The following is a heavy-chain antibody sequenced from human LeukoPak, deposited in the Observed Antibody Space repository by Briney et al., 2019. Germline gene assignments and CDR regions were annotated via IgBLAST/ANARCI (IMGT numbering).Heavy chain of an antibody. CDR2: VSNDGSNQ. V-gene: IGHV3-30-3*01. D-gene: IGHD3-10*01. J-gene: IGHJ3*01. Sequence: PGGSLRLSCAASGFTFTYYAMHWVRQAPGKGLEWVSVVSNDGSNQDYTDSVKGRFIISRDDSKSTAYLQMNSLRADDTAMYYCARGPDPVIRGPRRAFDLWGQGTMVTVSS. CDR3: ARGPDPVIRGPRRAFDL. CDR1: GFTFTYYA.